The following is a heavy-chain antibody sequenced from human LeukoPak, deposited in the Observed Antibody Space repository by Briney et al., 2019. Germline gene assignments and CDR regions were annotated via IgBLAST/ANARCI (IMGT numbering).Heavy chain of an antibody. CDR2: ISAYNGNT. Sequence: ASVTLSCKASGYTFTSYGISWVRQAPGQGLEWMGWISAYNGNTNYAQKLQGRVTMTTDTSTSTAYMELRSLRSDDTAVYYCARDHIAVAGNAAFDIWGQGTMVTVSS. D-gene: IGHD6-19*01. CDR3: ARDHIAVAGNAAFDI. V-gene: IGHV1-18*01. CDR1: GYTFTSYG. J-gene: IGHJ3*02.